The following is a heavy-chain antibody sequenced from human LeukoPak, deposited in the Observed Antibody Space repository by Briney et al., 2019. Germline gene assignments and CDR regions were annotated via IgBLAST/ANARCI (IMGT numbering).Heavy chain of an antibody. V-gene: IGHV3-7*01. J-gene: IGHJ5*02. D-gene: IGHD6-13*01. CDR1: GFTFSNYW. CDR3: ARGDKQLVFNRNKGGFDP. Sequence: GGSLRLSCAASGFTFSNYWMSWVRQAPGKGLEWVANIKQGGSDKYYVDSVKGRFTISRDNAKNSVYLEMNSLRAEDTALYYCARGDKQLVFNRNKGGFDPWGQGTLVTVSS. CDR2: IKQGGSDK.